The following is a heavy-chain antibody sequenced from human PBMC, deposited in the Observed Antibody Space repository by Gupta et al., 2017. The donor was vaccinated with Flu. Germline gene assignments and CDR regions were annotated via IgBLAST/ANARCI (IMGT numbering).Heavy chain of an antibody. CDR1: GFTFSSYA. J-gene: IGHJ3*02. CDR3: AKDRTAAARRPEGAFDI. V-gene: IGHV3-23*01. D-gene: IGHD6-13*01. CDR2: ITGGGGNT. Sequence: EVQLLESGGGLVQPGGSLRLSCAASGFTFSSYAMSWVRQAPGKGLEWVSSITGGGGNTYYAESVKGRFTISRDYSKNTLYLQMNSLRAEDTAIYYCAKDRTAAARRPEGAFDIWGQGTMVTVS.